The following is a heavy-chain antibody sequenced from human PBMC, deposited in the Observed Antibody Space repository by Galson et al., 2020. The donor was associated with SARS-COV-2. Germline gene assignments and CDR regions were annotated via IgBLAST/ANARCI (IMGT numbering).Heavy chain of an antibody. D-gene: IGHD6-19*01. J-gene: IGHJ4*02. CDR2: IHHSGST. CDR1: GGSFSGYY. V-gene: IGHV4-34*03. Sequence: SQTLSLTCAVYGGSFSGYYWSWIRQPPGKGLEWIGEIHHSGSTKYNPSLKSRVTISVDMSKNHFSLKLTSVTAADTAVYYCRQFALGAVPIDYWGQGTLVTVSS. CDR3: RQFALGAVPIDY.